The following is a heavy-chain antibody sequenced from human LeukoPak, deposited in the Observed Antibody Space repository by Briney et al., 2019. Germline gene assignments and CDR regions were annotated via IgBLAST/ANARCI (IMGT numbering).Heavy chain of an antibody. CDR2: IYTSGST. V-gene: IGHV4-61*02. CDR1: GGSISSGSYY. J-gene: IGHJ4*02. D-gene: IGHD4-23*01. CDR3: ARAFGGAAPDY. Sequence: SETLSLTCTVSGGSISSGSYYWSWIRQPAGKGLEWIGRIYTSGSTNYNPSLKSRVTISVDTSKNQFFLKLSSVTAADTAVYYCARAFGGAAPDYWGQGTLVTVSS.